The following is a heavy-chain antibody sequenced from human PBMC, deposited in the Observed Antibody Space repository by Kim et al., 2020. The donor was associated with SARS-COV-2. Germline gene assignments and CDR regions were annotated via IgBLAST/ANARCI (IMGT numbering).Heavy chain of an antibody. CDR2: IYYSGST. V-gene: IGHV4-59*08. D-gene: IGHD3-3*01. J-gene: IGHJ5*02. CDR1: GGSISSYY. Sequence: SETLSLTCTVSGGSISSYYWSWIRQPPGKGLEWSGYIYYSGSTNYNPPLKSRVTITVDTSKNQFSLKLSSVTAADTAGYYCARLRILEWLDPGPKFAPWGQGTLVTVSS. CDR3: ARLRILEWLDPGPKFAP.